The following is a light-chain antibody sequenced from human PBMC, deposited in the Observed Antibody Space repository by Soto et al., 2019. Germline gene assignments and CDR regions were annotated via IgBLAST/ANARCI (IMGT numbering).Light chain of an antibody. CDR3: QQYGSSPPIT. Sequence: EIMMTQSPDTLSVSPGERATVSCRASQSIRSDFAWFQLKPGQAPRLLIYGASTRAPDVPDRFSGSGSGTDFTLTISRLEPEDFAVCYCQQYGSSPPITFGQGTRLEIK. J-gene: IGKJ5*01. V-gene: IGKV3-20*01. CDR1: QSIRSD. CDR2: GAS.